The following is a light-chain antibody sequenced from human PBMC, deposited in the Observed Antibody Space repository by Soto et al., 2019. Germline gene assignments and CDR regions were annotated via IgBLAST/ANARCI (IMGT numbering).Light chain of an antibody. Sequence: EIVLTQSPATLSLSPGERATLSCRASQSVDTYLAWYQQRPGQAPRLLLYDASYRASGVPARFSGSGSGTDFTLTISNLEPEDFATYFCQQTYATPPTFGQGTKVEI. J-gene: IGKJ1*01. V-gene: IGKV3-11*01. CDR2: DAS. CDR1: QSVDTY. CDR3: QQTYATPPT.